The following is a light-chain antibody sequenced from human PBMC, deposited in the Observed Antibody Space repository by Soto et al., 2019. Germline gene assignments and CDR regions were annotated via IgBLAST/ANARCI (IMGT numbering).Light chain of an antibody. V-gene: IGKV3-15*01. CDR3: QQYNNWTPT. CDR2: GAS. J-gene: IGKJ1*01. Sequence: EIVFTQSPGTLSLSPGERATLSCRASQSVSSSYLAWYQQKPGQAPRLLIYGASTRETGIPARFSGSGAGTECTRTISSLQSEDFAVDYCQQYNNWTPTFGQGTKVDIK. CDR1: QSVSSSY.